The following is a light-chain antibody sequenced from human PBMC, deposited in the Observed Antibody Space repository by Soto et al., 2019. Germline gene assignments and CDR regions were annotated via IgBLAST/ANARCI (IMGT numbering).Light chain of an antibody. J-gene: IGKJ1*01. CDR1: QSVDRY. CDR3: QQYKDYTWT. V-gene: IGKV1-5*01. CDR2: DAS. Sequence: DIQMTQSPSTLSASVGDRVSITCRASQSVDRYLAWYQQKPGKAPHLLIYDASSLESGVPSRFSGSGSGTEFTLTISSLQPDDFPTFYCQQYKDYTWTFGQGTKVDIK.